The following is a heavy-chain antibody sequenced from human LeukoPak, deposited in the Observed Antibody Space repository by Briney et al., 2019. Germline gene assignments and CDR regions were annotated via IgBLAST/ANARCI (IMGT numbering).Heavy chain of an antibody. CDR3: ARHPRASGGFDI. D-gene: IGHD2-15*01. CDR1: GGSISSYY. CDR2: IYYSGST. Sequence: SETLSLTCTVSGGSISSYYWSWIRQPPGKGLEWIGYIYYSGSTNYNPSLKSRVTISVDTSKNQFSLKLSSVTAADTAVYYCARHPRASGGFDIWGQGTMVTVSS. J-gene: IGHJ3*02. V-gene: IGHV4-59*01.